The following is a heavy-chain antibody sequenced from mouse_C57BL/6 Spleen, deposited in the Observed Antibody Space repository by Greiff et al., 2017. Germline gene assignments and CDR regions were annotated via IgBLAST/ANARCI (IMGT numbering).Heavy chain of an antibody. V-gene: IGHV6-3*01. J-gene: IGHJ2*01. CDR3: TDAGDETTQGY. D-gene: IGHD5-5*01. CDR2: IRLKSDNYAT. Sequence: DVKLVESGGGLVQPGGSMKLSCVASGFTFSNYWMNWVRQSPEKGLEWVAQIRLKSDNYATHYAESVKGRFTISRDDSKSSVYLQMNNLRAEDTGIYCCTDAGDETTQGYWGQGTTLTVSS. CDR1: GFTFSNYW.